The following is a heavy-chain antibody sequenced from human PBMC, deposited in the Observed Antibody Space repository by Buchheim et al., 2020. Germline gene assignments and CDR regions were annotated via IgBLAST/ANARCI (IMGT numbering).Heavy chain of an antibody. CDR1: GGSFSGYY. D-gene: IGHD3-3*01. J-gene: IGHJ4*02. CDR2: INHSGST. V-gene: IGHV4-34*01. CDR3: ARLRFWSGYYGGDY. Sequence: QVQLQQWGAGLLKPSETLSLTCAVYGGSFSGYYWSWIRQPPGKGLEWIREINHSGSTNYNPSLKSRVTISVDTSKNQFSLKLSSVTAADTAVYYCARLRFWSGYYGGDYWGQGTL.